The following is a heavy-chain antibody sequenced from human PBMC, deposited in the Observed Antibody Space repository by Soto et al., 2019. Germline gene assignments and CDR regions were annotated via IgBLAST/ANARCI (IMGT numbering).Heavy chain of an antibody. Sequence: GGSLRLSYVASGFTFRSYAMSWVRQAPGRGLEWVSGISGTGTNTYYADSVKGRFTISRDNSKKTVYLQMNSLRAEDTAVYFCAKDQIAVAGSTFDFWGHGTRVTVSS. CDR1: GFTFRSYA. D-gene: IGHD6-19*01. V-gene: IGHV3-23*01. CDR2: ISGTGTNT. J-gene: IGHJ4*01. CDR3: AKDQIAVAGSTFDF.